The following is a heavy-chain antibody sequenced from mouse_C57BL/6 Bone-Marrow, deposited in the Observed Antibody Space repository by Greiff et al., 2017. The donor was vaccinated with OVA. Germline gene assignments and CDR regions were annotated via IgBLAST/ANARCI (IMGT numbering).Heavy chain of an antibody. CDR1: GYTFTSYG. J-gene: IGHJ4*01. Sequence: QVQLQQSGAELARPGASVKLSCKASGYTFTSYGISWVKQSTGQGLEWIGEIYPSSGTTYYNEKFKGKATLTADKSSRTAYMELRSLTSEDSAVYFCARSPGTMDYWGQGTSDTVSS. CDR3: ARSPGTMDY. CDR2: IYPSSGTT. V-gene: IGHV1-81*01.